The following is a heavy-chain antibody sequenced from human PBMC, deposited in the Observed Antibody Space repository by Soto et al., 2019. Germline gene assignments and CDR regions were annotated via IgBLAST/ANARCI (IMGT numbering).Heavy chain of an antibody. V-gene: IGHV1-18*01. CDR1: DHTFTYYG. Sequence: QVQLLQSGGEVKKPGASVKVSCNSSDHTFTYYGINWVRRAPGQGLEWMGWISGYNGNTKYAQKFQDRVTMSADTRTRTDAMEMRNLTSDDTAVYFCAATGGHYFGLDVWGQGTTVTVSS. D-gene: IGHD2-8*02. CDR3: AATGGHYFGLDV. CDR2: ISGYNGNT. J-gene: IGHJ6*02.